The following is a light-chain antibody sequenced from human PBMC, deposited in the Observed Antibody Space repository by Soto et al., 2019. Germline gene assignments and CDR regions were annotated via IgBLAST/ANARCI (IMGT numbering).Light chain of an antibody. J-gene: IGLJ3*02. CDR1: SGHSSYA. V-gene: IGLV4-69*01. Sequence: QLVLTQSPSASASLGASVKLTCTLSSGHSSYAIAWHQQQPEKGPRYLMKLNSDGSHSKGDGIPDRFSGSSSGAERYLTISSLQSEDEADYYCQTWQTGIHWVFGGGTKLTVL. CDR2: LNSDGSH. CDR3: QTWQTGIHWV.